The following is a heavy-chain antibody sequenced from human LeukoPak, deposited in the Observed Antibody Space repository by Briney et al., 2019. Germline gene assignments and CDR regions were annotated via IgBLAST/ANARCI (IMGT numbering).Heavy chain of an antibody. CDR1: GGSISSYY. J-gene: IGHJ5*02. D-gene: IGHD3-9*01. CDR3: SHQGRAYDILTGYYTGWFDP. Sequence: SETLSLTCTVSGGSISSYYWSWIRQPPGKGLEWIGYIYYSGSTNYNPSLKSRVTISVDTSKNQFSLKLSSVTAADTAVYYCSHQGRAYDILTGYYTGWFDPWGQGTLVTVSS. CDR2: IYYSGST. V-gene: IGHV4-59*01.